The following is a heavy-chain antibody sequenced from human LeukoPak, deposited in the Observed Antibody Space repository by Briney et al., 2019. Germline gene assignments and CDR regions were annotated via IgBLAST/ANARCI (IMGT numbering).Heavy chain of an antibody. J-gene: IGHJ3*02. CDR1: GFTFSSYP. CDR3: ARAGYFDSSGFYAPDAFDI. Sequence: GGSLRLSCAASGFTFSSYPMTWVRQAPGKGLEWVSFVYGGGTTYYEDSVKGRFTISRDSSKNTLFLQMNRLRVGDTAVYYCARAGYFDSSGFYAPDAFDIWGQGTVVTVSS. CDR2: VYGGGTT. V-gene: IGHV3-53*01. D-gene: IGHD3-22*01.